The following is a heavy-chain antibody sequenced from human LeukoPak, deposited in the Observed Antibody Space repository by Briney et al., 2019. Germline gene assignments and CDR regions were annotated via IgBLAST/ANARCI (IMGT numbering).Heavy chain of an antibody. J-gene: IGHJ5*02. Sequence: GGSLRLSCAASGFTFSDYYMSWIRQAPGKGLEGVLYISSSASSIYYAESAKCPFTISRENAKNSLYLQMHSLRAEDTAVYYCARDGGKVTWGQGTLVTVPS. CDR2: ISSSASSI. D-gene: IGHD2-15*01. CDR1: GFTFSDYY. CDR3: ARDGGKVT. V-gene: IGHV3-11*04.